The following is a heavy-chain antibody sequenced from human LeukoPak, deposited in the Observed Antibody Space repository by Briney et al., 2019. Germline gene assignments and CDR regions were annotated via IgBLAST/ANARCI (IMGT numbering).Heavy chain of an antibody. D-gene: IGHD6-6*01. J-gene: IGHJ3*02. V-gene: IGHV3-21*01. Sequence: GGSLRLSCAASGFTFSSYSMNWVRQAPGKGLEWVSSISSSSSYIYYADSVKGRFTISRDNAKNTLYLQINSLRAEDTAVYYCARTSAARYAFDIWGQGTMVTVSS. CDR3: ARTSAARYAFDI. CDR2: ISSSSSYI. CDR1: GFTFSSYS.